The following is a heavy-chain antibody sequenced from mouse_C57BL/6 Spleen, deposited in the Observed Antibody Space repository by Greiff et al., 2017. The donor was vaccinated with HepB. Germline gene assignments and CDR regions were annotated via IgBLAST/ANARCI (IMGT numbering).Heavy chain of an antibody. CDR1: GFNIKDYY. V-gene: IGHV14-1*01. CDR3: TSGTYVNSGYFDV. J-gene: IGHJ1*03. D-gene: IGHD2-1*01. Sequence: EVQLQQSGAELVRPGASVKLSCTASGFNIKDYYMHWVKQRPEQGLEWIGRIDPEDGDTEYAPKFQGKATMTADTSSHTAYLQLSSLPSDDSAVYYCTSGTYVNSGYFDVWGTGTTVTVSS. CDR2: IDPEDGDT.